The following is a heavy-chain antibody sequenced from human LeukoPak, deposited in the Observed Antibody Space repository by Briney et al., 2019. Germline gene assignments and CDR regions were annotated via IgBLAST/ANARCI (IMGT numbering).Heavy chain of an antibody. V-gene: IGHV3-30*03. CDR1: GFTFSSYG. CDR3: ARGNQLLWFGELLPPYFDY. Sequence: GGSLRLSCAASGFTFSSYGMHWVRQAPGKGLEWVAVISYDGSNKYYADSVKGRFIVSRDNAKNSLYLQMNSLRAEDTAVYYCARGNQLLWFGELLPPYFDYWGQGTLVTVSS. CDR2: ISYDGSNK. D-gene: IGHD3-10*01. J-gene: IGHJ4*02.